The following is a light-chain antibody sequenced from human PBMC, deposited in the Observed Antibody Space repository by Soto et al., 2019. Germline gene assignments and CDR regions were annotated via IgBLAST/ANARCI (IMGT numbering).Light chain of an antibody. Sequence: EIVLTQSPGTLSLFPGEGATLSCRASQTVSSGYLAWYQQKPGQAPRLVMYGASSRATGTPDTFSGSGSGTDFTLTISRLEPEDFAVYYCQQYGSSPITFGQGTRLEIE. CDR1: QTVSSGY. CDR2: GAS. J-gene: IGKJ5*01. CDR3: QQYGSSPIT. V-gene: IGKV3-20*01.